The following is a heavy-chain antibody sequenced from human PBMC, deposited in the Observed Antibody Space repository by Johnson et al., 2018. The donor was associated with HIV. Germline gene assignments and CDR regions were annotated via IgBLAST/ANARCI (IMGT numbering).Heavy chain of an antibody. Sequence: VQLVESGGGLVQPGRSLRLSCAASGFTFDDYAMHWVRQAPGKGLEWVSGISWNSGSIGYADSVKGRFTLSRGNAKNSLYLKNDCVRAEDTALYYCAKDIAFGGVIVVAFDIWGQGTMVTVSS. CDR1: GFTFDDYA. J-gene: IGHJ3*02. CDR2: ISWNSGSI. V-gene: IGHV3-9*01. D-gene: IGHD3-16*02. CDR3: AKDIAFGGVIVVAFDI.